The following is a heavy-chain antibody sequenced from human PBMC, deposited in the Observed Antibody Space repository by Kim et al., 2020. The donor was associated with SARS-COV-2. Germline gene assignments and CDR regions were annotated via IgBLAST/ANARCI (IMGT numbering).Heavy chain of an antibody. CDR3: ARVIANWYFDL. Sequence: GGSLRLSCAASGFTFSSYSMNWVRQAPGKGLEWVSSISSSSSYIYYADSVKGRFTISRDNAKNSLYLQMNSLRAEDTAVYYCARVIANWYFDLWGRGTLVTVSS. V-gene: IGHV3-21*01. CDR1: GFTFSSYS. J-gene: IGHJ2*01. CDR2: ISSSSSYI.